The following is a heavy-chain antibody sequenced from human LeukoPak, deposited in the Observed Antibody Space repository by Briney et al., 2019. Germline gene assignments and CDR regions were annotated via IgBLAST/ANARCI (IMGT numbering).Heavy chain of an antibody. D-gene: IGHD3-10*02. CDR2: ISSSGSTI. V-gene: IGHV3-48*03. CDR3: AELGITMIGGV. CDR1: EFSVGSNY. J-gene: IGHJ6*04. Sequence: PGGSLRLSCAASEFSVGSNYMTWVRQAPGKGLEWVSYISSSGSTIYYADSVKGRFTISRNNAKNSLYLQMNSLRAEDTAVYYCAELGITMIGGVWGKGTTVTISS.